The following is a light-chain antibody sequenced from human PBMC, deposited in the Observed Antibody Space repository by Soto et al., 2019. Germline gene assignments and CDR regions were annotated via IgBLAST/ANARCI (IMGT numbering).Light chain of an antibody. Sequence: SALTQPASVSFSPCQSISISCPAASSDVGAYKYVSWYQQHPGTAPKLMIYEVSNRPSGVSNRFSGSKSGNTASVTISGLQAEDEADYYCSSYAGSNNFGVFGTGTKVTVL. CDR2: EVS. CDR1: SSDVGAYKY. CDR3: SSYAGSNNFGV. V-gene: IGLV2-14*01. J-gene: IGLJ1*01.